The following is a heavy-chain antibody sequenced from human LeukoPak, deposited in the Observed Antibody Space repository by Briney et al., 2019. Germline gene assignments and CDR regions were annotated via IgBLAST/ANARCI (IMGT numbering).Heavy chain of an antibody. Sequence: SETLSLTCTVSGGSISSGSYYWSWIRQPAGKGLEWIGRIYTSGSTNYNPSLKSRVTISVDTSKNQFSLKLSSVTAADTAVYYCTRPYYGDYGYYYYYMDVWGKGTTVTISS. CDR2: IYTSGST. V-gene: IGHV4-61*02. D-gene: IGHD4-17*01. CDR3: TRPYYGDYGYYYYYMDV. CDR1: GGSISSGSYY. J-gene: IGHJ6*03.